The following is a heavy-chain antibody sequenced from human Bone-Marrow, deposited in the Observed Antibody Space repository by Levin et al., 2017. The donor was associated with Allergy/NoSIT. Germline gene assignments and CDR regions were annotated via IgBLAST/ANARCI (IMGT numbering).Heavy chain of an antibody. V-gene: IGHV4-4*02. D-gene: IGHD1-26*01. CDR2: INQRGTT. CDR1: GGSINSDNW. J-gene: IGHJ4*02. Sequence: SETLSLTCVVSGGSINSDNWWSWVRQTPGKGLEWLGEINQRGTTNYHPSLKSRVTISVDKSKNQFSLRLNSVTAADTAVYYCANSVIVGATFYFGYWGQGTLVTVSS. CDR3: ANSVIVGATFYFGY.